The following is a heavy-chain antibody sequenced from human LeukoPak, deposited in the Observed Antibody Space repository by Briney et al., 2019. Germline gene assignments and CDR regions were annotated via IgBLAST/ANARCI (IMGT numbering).Heavy chain of an antibody. Sequence: ASVKVSCKASGYTFTGYYMHWVRQAPGQGLEWMGWINPNSGGTNYAQKFQGRVTMTRDTSISTAYMELSRLRSDDTAVYYCARGVEYSSSNPYYFDYWGQGTLVTVSS. CDR1: GYTFTGYY. D-gene: IGHD6-13*01. J-gene: IGHJ4*02. CDR2: INPNSGGT. CDR3: ARGVEYSSSNPYYFDY. V-gene: IGHV1-2*02.